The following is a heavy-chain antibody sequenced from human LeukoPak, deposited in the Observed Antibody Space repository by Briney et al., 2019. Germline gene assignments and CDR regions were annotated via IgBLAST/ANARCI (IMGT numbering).Heavy chain of an antibody. J-gene: IGHJ4*02. V-gene: IGHV4-61*02. CDR2: IYTSGST. CDR1: GGSISSGSYY. D-gene: IGHD5-12*01. CDR3: ARVRWLRLGHFDY. Sequence: SETLSLTCTVSGGSISSGSYYWSWIRQPAGKGLEWIGRIYTSGSTNYNPSLKSRVTISVDTSKNQFSLKLSSVTAADTAVYYCARVRWLRLGHFDYWGQGSLVTVSS.